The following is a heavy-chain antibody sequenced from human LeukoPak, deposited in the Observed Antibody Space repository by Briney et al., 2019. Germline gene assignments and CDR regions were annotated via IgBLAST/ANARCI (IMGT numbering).Heavy chain of an antibody. CDR3: VRGPSDISLPGY. CDR2: ISDSGSSI. CDR1: GFTFSAYY. J-gene: IGHJ4*02. Sequence: PGGSLRLSCAASGFTFSAYYMSWLRQAPGKGLEWVSYISDSGSSIYYADSVKGRVTISRDNAKNSLYLQMDSLRAEDTAVYYCVRGPSDISLPGYWGQGTLVTVSS. V-gene: IGHV3-11*01. D-gene: IGHD2-15*01.